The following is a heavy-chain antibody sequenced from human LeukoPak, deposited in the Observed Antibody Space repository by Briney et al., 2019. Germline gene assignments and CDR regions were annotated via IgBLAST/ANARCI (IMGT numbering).Heavy chain of an antibody. CDR1: GYSFTSYW. CDR3: ARQSGGGGYYYDSSGSLWFDP. V-gene: IGHV5-51*01. J-gene: IGHJ5*02. Sequence: GESLKIPCKGSGYSFTSYWIGWVRQMPGKGLEWMGIIYPGDSDTRYSPSFEGQVTISADKSISTAYLQWSSLKASDTAMYYCARQSGGGGYYYDSSGSLWFDPWGQGTLVTVSS. D-gene: IGHD3-22*01. CDR2: IYPGDSDT.